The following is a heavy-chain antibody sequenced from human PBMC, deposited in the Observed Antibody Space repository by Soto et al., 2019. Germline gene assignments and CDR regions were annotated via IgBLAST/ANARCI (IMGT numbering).Heavy chain of an antibody. CDR2: SSGSGGSV. CDR3: AKERGKILSSSGWSQKNYYYGMDV. V-gene: IGHV3-23*01. Sequence: WGSLRLSCAASGFTLNNYAMPWVRQATRKGLEWVSRSSGSGGSVYYAHCVKSRLNIFSDNAKNTLYLQMNSLRAEDTAVYYCAKERGKILSSSGWSQKNYYYGMDVWGQGTTVTVSS. D-gene: IGHD6-19*01. J-gene: IGHJ6*02. CDR1: GFTLNNYA.